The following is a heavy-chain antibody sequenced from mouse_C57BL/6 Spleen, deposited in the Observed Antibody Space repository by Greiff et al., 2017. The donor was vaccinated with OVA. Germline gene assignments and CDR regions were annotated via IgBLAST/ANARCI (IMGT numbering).Heavy chain of an antibody. Sequence: EVQLQQSGPELVKPGASVKISCKASGYTFTDYYMNWVKQSHGKSLEWIGDINPNTGGTSYHQKFKGKATLTVDKSSSTAYMELRSLTSEDSAVYDDARDYGSSYRCFDVWGTGTTVTVSS. V-gene: IGHV1-26*01. J-gene: IGHJ1*03. CDR1: GYTFTDYY. CDR2: INPNTGGT. D-gene: IGHD1-1*01. CDR3: ARDYGSSYRCFDV.